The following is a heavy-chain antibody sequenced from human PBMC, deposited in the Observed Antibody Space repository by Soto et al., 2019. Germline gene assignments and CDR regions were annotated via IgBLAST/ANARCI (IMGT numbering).Heavy chain of an antibody. CDR3: ARVRFLVYYYYGMDV. D-gene: IGHD3-3*01. CDR1: GYTCTGYY. J-gene: IGHJ6*02. Sequence: ASVKGSFKASGYTCTGYYMHWVRQAPGQGLEWMGWINPNSGGTNYAQKFQGRFTMTRDTSISAAYMELSRLRSDDTSVYYCARVRFLVYYYYGMDVWGQGTTVTVSS. CDR2: INPNSGGT. V-gene: IGHV1-2*02.